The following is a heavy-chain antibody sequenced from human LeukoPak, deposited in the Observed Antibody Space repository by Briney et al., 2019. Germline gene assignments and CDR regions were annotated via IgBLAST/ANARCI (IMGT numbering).Heavy chain of an antibody. D-gene: IGHD5-12*01. CDR2: IRYDGTNK. Sequence: GGSLRLSCEASGFSFSSYGLHWVRQAPGKGLEWVAFIRYDGTNKYYADSVKGRFTISRDNSKNTLYLQMNSLRAEDTAVYYCTGYSAYDRHNDYWGQGTLVTVSS. CDR1: GFSFSSYG. J-gene: IGHJ4*02. V-gene: IGHV3-30*02. CDR3: TGYSAYDRHNDY.